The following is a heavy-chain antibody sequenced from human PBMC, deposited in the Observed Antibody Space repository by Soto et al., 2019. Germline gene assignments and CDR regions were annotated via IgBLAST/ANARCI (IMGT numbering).Heavy chain of an antibody. CDR1: GFTFSSYA. CDR2: ISGSGGST. D-gene: IGHD6-19*01. CDR3: ANKGRGSGWYGWFDP. Sequence: EVQLLESGGGLVQPGGSLRLSCAASGFTFSSYAMSWVRQAPGKGLEWVSAISGSGGSTYYADSVKGRFTISRDNSKNTLYLQKNSLRAEDTAVYYCANKGRGSGWYGWFDPWGQGTLVTVSS. J-gene: IGHJ5*02. V-gene: IGHV3-23*01.